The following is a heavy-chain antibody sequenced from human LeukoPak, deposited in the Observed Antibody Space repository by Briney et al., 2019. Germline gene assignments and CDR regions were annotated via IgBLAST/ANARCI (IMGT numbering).Heavy chain of an antibody. CDR2: INPNSGNT. Sequence: ASVKVSCKTSGYTFTSYDINWVRQAPGQGLEWMGWINPNSGNTGYAQKFQGRVTLTRDTSTSTAYMEVNSLTSDDTAVYYCAREDIIVVPPSRPFDPWGQGTLVTVSS. CDR3: AREDIIVVPPSRPFDP. CDR1: GYTFTSYD. D-gene: IGHD2-2*01. V-gene: IGHV1-8*03. J-gene: IGHJ5*02.